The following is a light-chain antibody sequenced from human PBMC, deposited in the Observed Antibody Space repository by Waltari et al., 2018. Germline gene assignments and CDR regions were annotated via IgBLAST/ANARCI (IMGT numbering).Light chain of an antibody. J-gene: IGLJ2*01. V-gene: IGLV2-14*01. Sequence: QSALTQPTSVSGSLGQSITISCTGTSSNVGHYNYVSWYQHHPDNAPKRIIYEVTNRPAGVSTRFSGSKSGNTASLTISGLQAEDEAFYYCSSYTISSAIFIFGGGTKVTV. CDR1: SSNVGHYNY. CDR2: EVT. CDR3: SSYTISSAIFI.